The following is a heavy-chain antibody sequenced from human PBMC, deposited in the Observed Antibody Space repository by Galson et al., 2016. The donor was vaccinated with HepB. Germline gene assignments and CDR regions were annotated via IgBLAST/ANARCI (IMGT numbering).Heavy chain of an antibody. D-gene: IGHD5-12*01. CDR2: ITSYGSYI. CDR1: AFTFSGYS. J-gene: IGHJ4*02. V-gene: IGHV3-21*01. Sequence: SLRLSCAASAFTFSGYSMRWVRQAPGKELEWVSSITSYGSYIFYADSVMGRFPISRDNAKNALYLQMNRLRAEDTAVYYCARPVDSRREPFNYGGQGTMVTVSS. CDR3: ARPVDSRREPFNY.